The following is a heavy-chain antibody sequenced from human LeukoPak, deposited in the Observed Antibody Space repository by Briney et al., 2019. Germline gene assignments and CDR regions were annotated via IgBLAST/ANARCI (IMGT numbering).Heavy chain of an antibody. V-gene: IGHV3-21*01. J-gene: IGHJ4*01. D-gene: IGHD5-24*01. CDR1: GFTFSTHS. CDR2: ISSGSSHI. CDR3: ARDFRTQLDGYSPPYHFDY. Sequence: KPGRSLRLSCAASGFTFSTHSMSWVRQSPGKGLEWVSSISSGSSHIYYADSMKGRFTISRDNAKNTLFLQMNSLRAEDTAVYYCARDFRTQLDGYSPPYHFDYWGQEPWSPSPQ.